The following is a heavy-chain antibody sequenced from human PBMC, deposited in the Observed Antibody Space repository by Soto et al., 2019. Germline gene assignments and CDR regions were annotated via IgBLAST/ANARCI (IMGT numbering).Heavy chain of an antibody. CDR3: ARDSSGLNYLDY. Sequence: LGESLKISCKGSGYSFTSYWISWVRQMPGKGLEWMGRIDPSDSYTNYSPSFQGHVTISADKSISTAYLQWSSLKASDTAMYYCARDSSGLNYLDYWGQGTLVTVSS. V-gene: IGHV5-10-1*01. D-gene: IGHD6-19*01. J-gene: IGHJ4*02. CDR2: IDPSDSYT. CDR1: GYSFTSYW.